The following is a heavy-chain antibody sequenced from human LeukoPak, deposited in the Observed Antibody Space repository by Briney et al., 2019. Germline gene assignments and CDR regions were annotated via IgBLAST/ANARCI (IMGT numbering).Heavy chain of an antibody. CDR3: ARDGYYDSSGYYTDAFDI. CDR1: GYTFTSYG. CDR2: MSAYNGNT. V-gene: IGHV1-18*01. J-gene: IGHJ3*02. D-gene: IGHD3-22*01. Sequence: ASVKVSCKASGYTFTSYGISWVRQAPGQGLEWMGWMSAYNGNTNYAQKLQGRVTMTTDTSTSTAYMELRSLRSDDTAVYYCARDGYYDSSGYYTDAFDIWGQGTMVTVSS.